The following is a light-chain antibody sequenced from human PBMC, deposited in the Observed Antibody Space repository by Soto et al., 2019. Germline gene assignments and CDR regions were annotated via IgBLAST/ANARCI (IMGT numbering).Light chain of an antibody. CDR3: SSYEASDNFDVV. CDR1: SSDVGGYNY. Sequence: QSALTQPPSASGSPGQSVTISCTGTSSDVGGYNYVSWYQQYPGRAPKLMIYEVTKRPSGVPDRFSGSKSGNTASLTVSGLQAEDEADYYCSSYEASDNFDVVFGGGTKLTVL. V-gene: IGLV2-8*01. CDR2: EVT. J-gene: IGLJ3*02.